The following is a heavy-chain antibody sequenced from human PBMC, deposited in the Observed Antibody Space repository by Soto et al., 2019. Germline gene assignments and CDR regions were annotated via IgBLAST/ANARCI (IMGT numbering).Heavy chain of an antibody. D-gene: IGHD5-18*01. CDR1: GGSFSGYY. CDR2: INHSGST. J-gene: IGHJ6*02. Sequence: SETLSLTCAVYGGSFSGYYWSWIRQPPGKGLEWIGGINHSGSTNYNPSLKSRVTISVDTSKNQFSLKLSSVTAADTAVYYCARGRIQLWSYYYGMDVWGQGTTVTVSS. CDR3: ARGRIQLWSYYYGMDV. V-gene: IGHV4-34*01.